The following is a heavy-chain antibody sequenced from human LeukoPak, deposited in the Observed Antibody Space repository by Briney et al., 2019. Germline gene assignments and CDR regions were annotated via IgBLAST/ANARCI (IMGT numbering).Heavy chain of an antibody. D-gene: IGHD4-17*01. V-gene: IGHV3-21*01. CDR3: AKVPPTTAHS. Sequence: GGSLRLSCAASGFTFNSYSMNWVRQTPEKGLEWVSSISHSSTYMYYTDSVKGRFTISRDNAKNSLYLQMNSLRAEDTAVYYCAKVPPTTAHSWGQGTLVTVSS. CDR2: ISHSSTYM. J-gene: IGHJ4*02. CDR1: GFTFNSYS.